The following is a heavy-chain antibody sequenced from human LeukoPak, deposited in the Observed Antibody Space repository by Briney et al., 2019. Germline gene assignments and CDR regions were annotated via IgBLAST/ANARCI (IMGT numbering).Heavy chain of an antibody. D-gene: IGHD2-8*02. CDR1: GFTFSSYV. V-gene: IGHV3-33*01. Sequence: GGSLRLSCAASGFTFSSYVMHWVRQAPGKRLEWVAVIWYDGSNKYYADSVKGRFTISRDNSKNTLYLQMNSLRAEDTAVYYCARDALVVYAFDIWGQGTMVTVSS. J-gene: IGHJ3*02. CDR3: ARDALVVYAFDI. CDR2: IWYDGSNK.